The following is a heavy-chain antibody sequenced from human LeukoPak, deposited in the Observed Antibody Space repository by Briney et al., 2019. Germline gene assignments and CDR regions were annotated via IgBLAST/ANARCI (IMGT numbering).Heavy chain of an antibody. D-gene: IGHD3-9*01. Sequence: GGSLRLSCAASGFTFSDYYMSWIRQAPGKGLEWMGGFDPEDGERIYAQKFQGRITLTEDTSTDIAYMELSSLRSEDTAVYYCATADPRLYTIRYFDYWGQGTLVTVSS. V-gene: IGHV1-24*01. CDR2: FDPEDGER. CDR1: GFTFSDYY. J-gene: IGHJ4*02. CDR3: ATADPRLYTIRYFDY.